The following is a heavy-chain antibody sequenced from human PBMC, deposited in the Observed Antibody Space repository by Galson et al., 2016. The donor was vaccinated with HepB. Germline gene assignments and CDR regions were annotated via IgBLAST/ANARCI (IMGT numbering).Heavy chain of an antibody. V-gene: IGHV3-23*01. CDR3: AKDRRQWLDSDIDY. CDR1: GFTFTIYA. CDR2: FSGSGANT. Sequence: SLRLSCAASGFTFTIYAMTWVRQAPGKGLEWVSAFSGSGANTYYADSVKGRFTISRDNSKNTLYLQMNSLRAEDTAIYYCAKDRRQWLDSDIDYWGQGTLVTVSS. J-gene: IGHJ4*02. D-gene: IGHD6-19*01.